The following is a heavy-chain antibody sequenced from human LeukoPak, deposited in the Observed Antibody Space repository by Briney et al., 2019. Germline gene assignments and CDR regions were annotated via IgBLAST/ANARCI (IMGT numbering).Heavy chain of an antibody. J-gene: IGHJ4*02. CDR3: AKETSMQLWNYYYFDY. CDR2: ISGTAGST. D-gene: IGHD3-10*01. CDR1: GITFSSFA. V-gene: IGHV3-23*01. Sequence: AGGSLRLSCAVSGITFSSFAMNWVRQAPGKGLEWVSGISGTAGSTYYADSVKGRFTISRDNSKNTLCLLMSSLRADDTAVYYCAKETSMQLWNYYYFDYWGQGALVTVSS.